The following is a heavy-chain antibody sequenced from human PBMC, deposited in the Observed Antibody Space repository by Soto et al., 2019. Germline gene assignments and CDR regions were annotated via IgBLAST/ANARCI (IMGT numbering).Heavy chain of an antibody. CDR2: INAGNGDT. CDR1: GYSFSTFA. Sequence: GASVKVSCKASGYSFSTFAIHWVRQAPGQRLEWMGWINAGNGDTKYSEKFQGRVTITGRTSASTAYMDLSSLRSEDTAVYCCATQGRTTTEFDFWGQGTLVTVSS. D-gene: IGHD4-4*01. V-gene: IGHV1-3*01. J-gene: IGHJ4*02. CDR3: ATQGRTTTEFDF.